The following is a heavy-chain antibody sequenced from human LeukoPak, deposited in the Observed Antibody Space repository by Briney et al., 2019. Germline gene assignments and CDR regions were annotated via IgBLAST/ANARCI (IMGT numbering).Heavy chain of an antibody. CDR3: ARDFLSYDGSESHVEDTFDI. CDR2: IGAFNGNT. CDR1: GYSFDRYG. J-gene: IGHJ3*02. V-gene: IGHV1-18*01. Sequence: ASPKVSCKASGYSFDRYGISWVRQAPGQGLEWLGWIGAFNGNTNYAQNLQGRVTMTADTSTTTAYMELRSLSSDDTAVYYCARDFLSYDGSESHVEDTFDIWGQGTMVTVSS. D-gene: IGHD3-22*01.